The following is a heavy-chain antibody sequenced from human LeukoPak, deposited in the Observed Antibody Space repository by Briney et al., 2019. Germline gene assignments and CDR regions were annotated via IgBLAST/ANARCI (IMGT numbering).Heavy chain of an antibody. CDR3: VKHESGPEY. J-gene: IGHJ4*02. Sequence: GGSLRLSCAASGFTFSSSAMSWVRQAPGKGLEWVSAISNNGGYTYYADSVQGRFTISRDNGKNSLYLQMNSLRVEDTAVYYCVKHESGPEYWGQGTLVTVSS. D-gene: IGHD6-25*01. CDR2: ISNNGGYT. V-gene: IGHV3-23*01. CDR1: GFTFSSSA.